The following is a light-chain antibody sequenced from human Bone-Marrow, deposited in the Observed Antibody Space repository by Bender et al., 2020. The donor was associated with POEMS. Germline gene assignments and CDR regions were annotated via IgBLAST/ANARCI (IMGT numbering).Light chain of an antibody. Sequence: SYVLTQPPSVSVSPGQTAIITCSGDKLGDKDACWYQRKPGQSPLLVMYQNNRRPSGIPERFSGSNSGNTATLTISGTQPMDEADYYCQAWDRSTVTFGGGTRLTVL. CDR2: QNN. CDR1: KLGDKD. V-gene: IGLV3-1*01. CDR3: QAWDRSTVT. J-gene: IGLJ2*01.